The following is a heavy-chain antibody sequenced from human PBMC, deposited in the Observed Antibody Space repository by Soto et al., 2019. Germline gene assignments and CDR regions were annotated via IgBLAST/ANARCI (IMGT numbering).Heavy chain of an antibody. CDR3: ARVWPYGSGSYYNWPHYYCYGMDV. CDR2: IYYSGST. Sequence: SETMSVACSVAGGSISCGAYYWSWIRQPPGKGLEWIGYIYYSGSTYYNPSLKSRVTISVDTSKNQFSLKLSSVTAADTAVYYCARVWPYGSGSYYNWPHYYCYGMDVWGQGTTVPVSS. CDR1: GGSISCGAYY. D-gene: IGHD3-10*01. V-gene: IGHV4-30-4*01. J-gene: IGHJ6*02.